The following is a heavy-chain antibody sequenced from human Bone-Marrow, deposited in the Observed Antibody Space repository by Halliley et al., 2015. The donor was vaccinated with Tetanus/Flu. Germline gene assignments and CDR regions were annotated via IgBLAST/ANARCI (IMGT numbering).Heavy chain of an antibody. D-gene: IGHD3-10*01. CDR1: GFIFDNHD. CDR2: INWKGDET. CDR3: ARMGSPASAERLFFDQ. Sequence: CAASGFIFDNHDMSWVRQAPGKGLEWVSTINWKGDETEYEESVEGRFTISRDNAKNSLSLQINTLRVEDTALYYCARMGSPASAERLFFDQWGQGTRVIVS. V-gene: IGHV3-20*04. J-gene: IGHJ4*02.